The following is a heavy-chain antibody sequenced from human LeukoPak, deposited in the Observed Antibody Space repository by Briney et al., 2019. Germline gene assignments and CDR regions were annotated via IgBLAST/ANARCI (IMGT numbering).Heavy chain of an antibody. D-gene: IGHD6-13*01. J-gene: IGHJ4*02. Sequence: GGSLRLSCAASGFTFSSYSMNWVRQAPGKGLEWASSISSSSSYIYYADSVKGRFTISRDNAKNSLYLQMNSLRAEDTAVYYCARDVVGNRCSSSWSSQGDYWGQGTLVTVSS. CDR3: ARDVVGNRCSSSWSSQGDY. CDR2: ISSSSSYI. V-gene: IGHV3-21*01. CDR1: GFTFSSYS.